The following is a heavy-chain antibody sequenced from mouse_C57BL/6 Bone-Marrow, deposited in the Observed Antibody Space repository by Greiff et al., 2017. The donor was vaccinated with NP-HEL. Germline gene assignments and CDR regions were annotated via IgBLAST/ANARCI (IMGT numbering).Heavy chain of an antibody. CDR3: ARLFDYRAY. J-gene: IGHJ3*01. CDR1: GYTFTSYW. D-gene: IGHD2-4*01. V-gene: IGHV1-50*01. Sequence: VQLQQPGAELVKPGASVKLSCKASGYTFTSYWMQWVKQRPGQGLEWIGEIDPSDSYTNYNQKFKGKATLTVDTSSSTAYMQLSSLTSEDSAVYYCARLFDYRAYWGQGTLVTVSA. CDR2: IDPSDSYT.